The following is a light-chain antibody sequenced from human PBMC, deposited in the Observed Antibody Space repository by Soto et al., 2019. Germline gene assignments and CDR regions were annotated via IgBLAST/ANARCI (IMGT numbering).Light chain of an antibody. J-gene: IGLJ1*01. CDR3: SSYTSSSTLIYV. CDR2: DVS. CDR1: SSDVGGYNY. V-gene: IGLV2-14*01. Sequence: QSALTQPASVSGSPGQSITISCTGTSSDVGGYNYVSWYQQHPGKAPKLMIYDVSNRPSGVSNRFSGSKSGNTASLTISGLQAEDEADYYCSSYTSSSTLIYVFGTGTKVPS.